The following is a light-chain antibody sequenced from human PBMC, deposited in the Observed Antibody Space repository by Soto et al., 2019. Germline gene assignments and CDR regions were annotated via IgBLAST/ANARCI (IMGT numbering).Light chain of an antibody. V-gene: IGKV3-20*01. CDR3: QQYGGSPLYT. CDR2: GAS. Sequence: EIVMTQSPATLSLSPGERATLSCRASQSVSNYLAWYQQKPGQAPRLLIYGASSRATGIPDRFSGSGSGTDFTLTISRLEPEDFAVYYCQQYGGSPLYTFGQGTKVDI. CDR1: QSVSNY. J-gene: IGKJ2*01.